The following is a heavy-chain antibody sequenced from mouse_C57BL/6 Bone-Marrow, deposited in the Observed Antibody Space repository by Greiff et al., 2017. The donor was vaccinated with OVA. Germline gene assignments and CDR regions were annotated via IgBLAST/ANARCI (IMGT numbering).Heavy chain of an antibody. J-gene: IGHJ2*01. CDR1: GYTFTSYW. CDR2: IDPSDSYT. V-gene: IGHV1-59*01. Sequence: VQLQQPGAELVRPGTSVKLSCKASGYTFTSYWMHWVKQRPGQGLEWIGVIDPSDSYTNYNPKFKGKATLTVDTSSSTAYMQLSSLTSEDYAVYYCALYGSYVRPGFDYWGQGTTLTVSS. CDR3: ALYGSYVRPGFDY. D-gene: IGHD1-1*02.